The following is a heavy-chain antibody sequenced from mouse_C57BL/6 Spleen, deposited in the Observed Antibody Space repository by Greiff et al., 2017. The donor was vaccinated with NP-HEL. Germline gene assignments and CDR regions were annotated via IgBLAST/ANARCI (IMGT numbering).Heavy chain of an antibody. Sequence: QVQLQQSGAELVKPGASVKLSCKASGYTFTSYWMQWVKQRPGQGLEWIGEIDPSDSYTNYNQKFKGKATLTVDTSSSTAYMQLSSLTSEDSAVYYCARNTRYFDVWGTGTTVTVSS. CDR1: GYTFTSYW. V-gene: IGHV1-50*01. CDR3: ARNTRYFDV. CDR2: IDPSDSYT. J-gene: IGHJ1*03.